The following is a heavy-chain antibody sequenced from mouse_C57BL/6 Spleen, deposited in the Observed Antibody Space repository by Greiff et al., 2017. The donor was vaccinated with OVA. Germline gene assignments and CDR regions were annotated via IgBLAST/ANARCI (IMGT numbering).Heavy chain of an antibody. V-gene: IGHV1-85*01. CDR2: INPRNGST. CDR3: AGSSRFAY. Sequence: VMLVESGPELVKPGASVKLSCKASGYTFTSYDINWVKQRPGQGLEWIGGINPRNGSTKYNEKFKGKATLTVDTSSSTAYMELHSLTSEDSSVYFCAGSSRFAYWGQGTLVTVSA. J-gene: IGHJ3*01. D-gene: IGHD1-1*01. CDR1: GYTFTSYD.